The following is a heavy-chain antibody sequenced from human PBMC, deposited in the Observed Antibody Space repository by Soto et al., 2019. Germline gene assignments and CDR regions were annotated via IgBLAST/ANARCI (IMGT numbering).Heavy chain of an antibody. CDR1: GATFSSYT. CDR3: ARDLGGWPDY. J-gene: IGHJ4*02. Sequence: ASVKVSCKASGATFSSYTISWGRQPPGKRLEWMGWINAGNGNTKYSQKFQGRVTITRDTSASTSYMELSSLRSEDTAVYYCARDLGGWPDYWGQGTLVTVSS. CDR2: INAGNGNT. V-gene: IGHV1-3*01. D-gene: IGHD2-15*01.